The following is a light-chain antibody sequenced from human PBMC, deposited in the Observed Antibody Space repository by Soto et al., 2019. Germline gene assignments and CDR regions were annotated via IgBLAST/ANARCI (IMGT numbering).Light chain of an antibody. CDR1: QSVSSNY. Sequence: EIVLTQSPGTLSLSLGERVTLSCRASQSVSSNYLAWYQQRPGQAPRLLIHGVSSRATGIPDRFTGSGSGGDFTLTISSLEPEDSAVYYCQQYGRSPYSFGQGTKLEIK. CDR2: GVS. CDR3: QQYGRSPYS. V-gene: IGKV3-20*01. J-gene: IGKJ2*01.